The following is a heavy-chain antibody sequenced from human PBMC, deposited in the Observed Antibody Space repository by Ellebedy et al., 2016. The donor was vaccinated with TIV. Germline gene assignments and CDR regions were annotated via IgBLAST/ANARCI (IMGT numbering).Heavy chain of an antibody. CDR1: GYSFTSYW. Sequence: GESLKISCKGSGYSFTSYWLVWVRQMPGKGLEWMGIIFPGDSDTRYSPSFQGHVTISTDESITTAYLQWNSLKASDTAVYYCARGVPAAPYYYYYMDVWGKGTTVTVPS. J-gene: IGHJ6*03. CDR3: ARGVPAAPYYYYYMDV. V-gene: IGHV5-51*01. D-gene: IGHD2-2*01. CDR2: IFPGDSDT.